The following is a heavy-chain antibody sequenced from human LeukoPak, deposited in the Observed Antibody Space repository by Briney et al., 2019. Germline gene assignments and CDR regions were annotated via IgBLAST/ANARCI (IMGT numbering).Heavy chain of an antibody. J-gene: IGHJ4*02. CDR1: GGTFSSYA. D-gene: IGHD2-15*01. Sequence: SVKVSCKASGGTFSSYAISWVRQAPGQGLEWMGGIIPIFGTANYAQKFQGRVTITTDESTSTAYMELSSLRSEDTAVYYCARDHQSRAQDIVVVVAANWGQGTLVTVSS. V-gene: IGHV1-69*05. CDR3: ARDHQSRAQDIVVVVAAN. CDR2: IIPIFGTA.